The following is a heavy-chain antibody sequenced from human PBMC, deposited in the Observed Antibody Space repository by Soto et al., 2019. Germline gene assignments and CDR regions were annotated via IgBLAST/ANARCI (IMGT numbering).Heavy chain of an antibody. J-gene: IGHJ4*02. Sequence: PGESLKISCQCSGYTFSNFLVCWVRQLPVQGLEWMGIIYPGDHETRYSPSFHGKVTISAEKSINTAYLQWNSLEASDSAFYFCARSPSSSPYFDHWGQGALVTVSS. CDR2: IYPGDHET. V-gene: IGHV5-51*01. CDR1: GYTFSNFL. D-gene: IGHD6-13*01. CDR3: ARSPSSSPYFDH.